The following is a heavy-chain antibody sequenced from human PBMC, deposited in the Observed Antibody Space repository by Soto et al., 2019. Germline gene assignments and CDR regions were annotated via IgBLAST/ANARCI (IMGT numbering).Heavy chain of an antibody. CDR2: IYSGGST. CDR1: GFTVSSNY. J-gene: IGHJ4*02. D-gene: IGHD2-15*01. V-gene: IGHV3-66*01. Sequence: VQLVESGGGLVQPGGSLRLSCAASGFTVSSNYMSWVRQAPGKGLEWVSVIYSGGSTYYADSVKGRFTISRDNSKNTLYLQMNSLRAEDTAVYYCARDGAGYCSGGSCPHFDYWGQGTLVTVSS. CDR3: ARDGAGYCSGGSCPHFDY.